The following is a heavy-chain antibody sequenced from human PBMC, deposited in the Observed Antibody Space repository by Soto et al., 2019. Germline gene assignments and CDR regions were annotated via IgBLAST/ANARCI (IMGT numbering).Heavy chain of an antibody. Sequence: PGGSLRLSCAASGFTFSTYGMHWVRQAPGKGLEWVAVASYDGFNKYYADSVKGRFTTSRDNSKNTLYLQMNSLRAEDTAVYYCAKDGWVCSGVSCYWPSDFQHWGQGTLVTVSS. CDR1: GFTFSTYG. CDR2: ASYDGFNK. D-gene: IGHD2-15*01. V-gene: IGHV3-30*18. J-gene: IGHJ1*01. CDR3: AKDGWVCSGVSCYWPSDFQH.